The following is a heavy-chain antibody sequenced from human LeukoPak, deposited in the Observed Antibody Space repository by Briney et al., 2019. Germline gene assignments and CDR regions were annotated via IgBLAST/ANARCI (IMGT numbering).Heavy chain of an antibody. CDR1: GGSISSSSYY. D-gene: IGHD6-13*01. Sequence: SETLSLTCTVSGGSISSSSYYWGWIRQPPGKGLEWIGSIYYSGSTYYNPSLKSRVTISVDTSKNQFSLKLSSVTAADTAVYYCARHRTAVLAAAGTDYWGQGTLVTVSS. V-gene: IGHV4-39*01. J-gene: IGHJ4*02. CDR3: ARHRTAVLAAAGTDY. CDR2: IYYSGST.